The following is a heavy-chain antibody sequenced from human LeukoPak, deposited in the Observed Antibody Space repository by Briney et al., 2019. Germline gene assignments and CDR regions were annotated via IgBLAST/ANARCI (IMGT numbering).Heavy chain of an antibody. D-gene: IGHD6-13*01. CDR1: GYTFTSYA. V-gene: IGHV7-4-1*02. CDR3: ARVSEYGSSWYGYYYYYYMDV. CDR2: INTNTGNP. J-gene: IGHJ6*03. Sequence: ASVKVSCKASGYTFTSYAMNWVRQAPGQGLEWMGWINTNTGNPTYAQGFTGRFVFSLDTSVSTAYLQISSLKAEDTAVYYCARVSEYGSSWYGYYYYYYMDVWGKGTTVTVSS.